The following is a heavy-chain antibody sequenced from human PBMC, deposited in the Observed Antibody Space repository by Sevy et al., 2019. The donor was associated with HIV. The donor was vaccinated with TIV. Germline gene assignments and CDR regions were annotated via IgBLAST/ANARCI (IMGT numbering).Heavy chain of an antibody. V-gene: IGHV3-30*04. Sequence: GGSLRLSCTASGFIFGDYTLHWVRQAPGTGLEWVAVISYDGSFTYYADSVEGRFTISRDNSKNTLFLQMNSLRHEDTAVYYCARSQSSSWHYSDYWGQGTLVTVSS. J-gene: IGHJ4*02. CDR2: ISYDGSFT. CDR1: GFIFGDYT. CDR3: ARSQSSSWHYSDY. D-gene: IGHD6-13*01.